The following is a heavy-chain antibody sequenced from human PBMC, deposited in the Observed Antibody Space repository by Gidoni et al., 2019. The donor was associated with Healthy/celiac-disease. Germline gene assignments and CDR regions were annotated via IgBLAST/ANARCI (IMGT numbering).Heavy chain of an antibody. V-gene: IGHV3-9*01. CDR3: AKDWGTYYYGSAPGS. CDR2: ISWNSGSI. D-gene: IGHD3-10*01. Sequence: EVQLVESGGGLVQPGRSLRLSCAASGFTFYDYAMHWVRQAPGKGLEWVSGISWNSGSIGYADSVKGRFTISRDNAKNSLYLQMNSLRAEDTALYYCAKDWGTYYYGSAPGSWGQGTLVTVSS. CDR1: GFTFYDYA. J-gene: IGHJ4*02.